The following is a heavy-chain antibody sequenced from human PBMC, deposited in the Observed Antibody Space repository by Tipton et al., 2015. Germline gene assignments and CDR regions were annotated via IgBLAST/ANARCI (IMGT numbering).Heavy chain of an antibody. CDR2: IHYRGIT. Sequence: LRLSCTVSGGSISNGAYYWSWIRQYPGKGLEWIGHIHYRGITHYNPSLQSRVTMSVDTSKNHFSLNLTSVTAADTAVYYCARHRNYALWSADPYEIDVWGQGTTVAVSS. J-gene: IGHJ6*02. D-gene: IGHD3-3*01. CDR1: GGSISNGAYY. V-gene: IGHV4-31*02. CDR3: ARHRNYALWSADPYEIDV.